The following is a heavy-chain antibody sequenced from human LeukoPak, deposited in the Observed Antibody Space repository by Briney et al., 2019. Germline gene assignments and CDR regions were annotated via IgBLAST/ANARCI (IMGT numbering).Heavy chain of an antibody. V-gene: IGHV3-11*05. CDR1: GFTFSDYY. CDR3: TTDRSDYTLISDY. CDR2: ISSSSSYT. Sequence: PGGSLRLSCAASGFTFSDYYMSWIRQAPGKGLEWVSYISSSSSYTNYADSVKGRFTISRDNAKNSLYLQMNSLRAEDTAVYYCTTDRSDYTLISDYWGQGTLVTVSS. J-gene: IGHJ4*02. D-gene: IGHD4-11*01.